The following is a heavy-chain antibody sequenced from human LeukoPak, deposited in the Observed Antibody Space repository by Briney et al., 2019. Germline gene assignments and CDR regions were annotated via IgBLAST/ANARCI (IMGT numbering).Heavy chain of an antibody. D-gene: IGHD3-22*01. CDR2: ISSSGSYT. V-gene: IGHV3-11*05. Sequence: PGGSLRLSCAASGFTFSDYYMSWVRQAPGKGLEWVAYISSSGSYTNYADSVKGRFTIFRDNAKNSLSLQMNSLRADDTAVYYCAREADTSRYYHHFDYWGQGTLLTVSS. CDR1: GFTFSDYY. J-gene: IGHJ4*02. CDR3: AREADTSRYYHHFDY.